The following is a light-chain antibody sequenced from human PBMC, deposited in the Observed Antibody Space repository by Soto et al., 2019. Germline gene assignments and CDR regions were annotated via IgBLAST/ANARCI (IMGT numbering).Light chain of an antibody. V-gene: IGLV2-14*01. Sequence: QSALTQPPSASGSPGQSVAISCTGTSSDVGGYNYVSWYQQYPGKAPKLIIYEVTYRPSGVSNRFSGSKSGNTASLTISGLQAEDEADYYCSSYSSSSALDVIFGGGTKVTVL. CDR2: EVT. CDR1: SSDVGGYNY. J-gene: IGLJ2*01. CDR3: SSYSSSSALDVI.